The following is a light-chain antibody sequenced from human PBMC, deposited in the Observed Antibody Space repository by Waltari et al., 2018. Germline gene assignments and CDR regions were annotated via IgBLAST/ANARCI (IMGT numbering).Light chain of an antibody. Sequence: QSVLTQPPSASGTPGQRVTISCSGSTSNIGSNTVNWYQQLPGTAPKLLIYTNTQRPSGVPGRFSGSKSGTSASLAISGLQSEDEADYYCAVWDDSLSGPGFGGGTKVTVL. CDR1: TSNIGSNT. CDR2: TNT. CDR3: AVWDDSLSGPG. J-gene: IGLJ3*02. V-gene: IGLV1-44*01.